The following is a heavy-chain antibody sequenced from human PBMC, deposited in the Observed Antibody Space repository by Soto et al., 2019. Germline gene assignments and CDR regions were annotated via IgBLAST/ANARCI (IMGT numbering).Heavy chain of an antibody. CDR3: ALWQYQLHYYYYGMDV. CDR1: GGTFSSYA. D-gene: IGHD2-2*01. CDR2: IIPIFGTA. Sequence: SVKVSCKASGGTFSSYAISWVRQAPGQGLEWMGGIIPIFGTANYAQKFQGRVTITADESTSTAYMELSSLRSEDTTVYYCALWQYQLHYYYYGMDVWGQVTTVTVSS. V-gene: IGHV1-69*13. J-gene: IGHJ6*02.